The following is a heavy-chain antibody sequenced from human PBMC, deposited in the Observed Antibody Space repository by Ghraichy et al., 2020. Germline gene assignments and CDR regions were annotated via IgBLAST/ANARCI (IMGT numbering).Heavy chain of an antibody. CDR2: ISSSSSYI. CDR1: GFTFSSYS. D-gene: IGHD2-2*01. J-gene: IGHJ6*02. Sequence: GGSLRLSCAASGFTFSSYSMNWVRQAPGKGLEWVSSISSSSSYIYYADSVKGRFTISRDNAKNSLYLQMNSLRAEDTAVYYCARDKVVPAGFYYYYYGMDVWGQGTTVTVSS. V-gene: IGHV3-21*01. CDR3: ARDKVVPAGFYYYYYGMDV.